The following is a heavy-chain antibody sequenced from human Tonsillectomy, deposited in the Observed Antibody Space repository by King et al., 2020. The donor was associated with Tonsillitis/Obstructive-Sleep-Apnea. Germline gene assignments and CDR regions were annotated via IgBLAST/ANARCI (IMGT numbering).Heavy chain of an antibody. CDR1: GDSISSKNW. CDR2: TSHSGNT. CDR3: ARDNDYGSGLWAFDV. J-gene: IGHJ3*01. V-gene: IGHV4-4*02. D-gene: IGHD3-10*01. Sequence: QLQESGPGLLKPSGTLSLTCAVSGDSISSKNWWTWVRQPPGKGLEWIGETSHSGNTNYNPSLKSRVTISLDKSKNQLSLQLTSLTAADTAVYYCARDNDYGSGLWAFDVWGQGTMVTVS.